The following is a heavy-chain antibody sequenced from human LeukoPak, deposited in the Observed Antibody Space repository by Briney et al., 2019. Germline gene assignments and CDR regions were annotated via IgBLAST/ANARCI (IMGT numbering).Heavy chain of an antibody. CDR3: ARSYYDILTGYSP. V-gene: IGHV4-34*01. D-gene: IGHD3-9*01. Sequence: SETLSLTCAVYGGSFSGYYWSWIRQPPGKGLEWIGEINHSGSTNYNPSLKSRVTISVDTSKNQFSLKLSSVTAADTAVYYCARSYYDILTGYSPWGQGTLVTVSS. CDR1: GGSFSGYY. CDR2: INHSGST. J-gene: IGHJ5*02.